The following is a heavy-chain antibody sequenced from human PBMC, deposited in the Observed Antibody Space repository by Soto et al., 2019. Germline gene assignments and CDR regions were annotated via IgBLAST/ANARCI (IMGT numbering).Heavy chain of an antibody. CDR3: ARARRWLYAYDI. J-gene: IGHJ3*02. V-gene: IGHV1-18*01. CDR1: GYTFTNYG. D-gene: IGHD5-12*01. CDR2: ISGDNGDT. Sequence: ASVKVSCKASGYTFTNYGISWVRQAPGQGLEWMGWISGDNGDTNYAQRLQGRVTMTTDTSTSTAYMELRSLKSDDTAVYFCARARRWLYAYDILGQGTMVMVS.